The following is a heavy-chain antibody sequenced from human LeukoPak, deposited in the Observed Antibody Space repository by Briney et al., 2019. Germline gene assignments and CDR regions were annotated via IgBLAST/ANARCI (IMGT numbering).Heavy chain of an antibody. J-gene: IGHJ5*02. CDR1: GFTFSNYG. D-gene: IGHD3-16*01. V-gene: IGHV3-30*02. CDR3: AKAFSIFGNWFDP. Sequence: GGSLRLSCAASGFTFSNYGMHWVRQAPGKGLEWVAFIRYDGSEKYYVDSVEGRFTMSRDYSKNALYLQMNSLRAEDTAVYYCAKAFSIFGNWFDPWGQGTLVTVSS. CDR2: IRYDGSEK.